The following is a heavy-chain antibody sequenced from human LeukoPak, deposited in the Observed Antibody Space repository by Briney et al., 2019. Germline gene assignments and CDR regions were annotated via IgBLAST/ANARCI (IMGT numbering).Heavy chain of an antibody. CDR3: AGGDSSGYYYVHFDY. D-gene: IGHD3-22*01. V-gene: IGHV4-59*08. CDR2: IYYSGST. J-gene: IGHJ4*02. Sequence: SETLSLTCTVSGGSISSYYWSWIRQPPGKGLEWIGYIYYSGSTNYNPSLKSRVTISVDTSKNQFSLKLSSVTAADTAVYYCAGGDSSGYYYVHFDYWGQGTLVTVSS. CDR1: GGSISSYY.